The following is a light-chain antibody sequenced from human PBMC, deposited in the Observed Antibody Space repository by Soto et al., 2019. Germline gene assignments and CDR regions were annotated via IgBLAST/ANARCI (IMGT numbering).Light chain of an antibody. CDR3: VQHNSYPRS. V-gene: IGKV1-9*01. CDR2: AAS. J-gene: IGKJ2*01. Sequence: DIQLTQSPSFLSASVGDRVTITCRASQGISSYLAWYQQKPGKAPKLLIYAASTLQSGVPSRFSGRGSGTEFTLTISSLQPEDLATSYCVQHNSYPRSFGQGTRLEIK. CDR1: QGISSY.